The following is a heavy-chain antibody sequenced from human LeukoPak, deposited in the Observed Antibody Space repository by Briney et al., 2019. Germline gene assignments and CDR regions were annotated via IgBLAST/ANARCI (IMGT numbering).Heavy chain of an antibody. Sequence: LETLSLTCAVYGGSFNGHHWTWIRQAPGKGLEWIGEIKANGSMNYTPSLKSRVTISVDTSKNHFSLKLSSVTAADTALYYCARGTTVTTFQAGTYYYYYIDVWGKGTTVAVSS. CDR1: GGSFNGHH. CDR3: ARGTTVTTFQAGTYYYYYIDV. V-gene: IGHV4-34*01. CDR2: IKANGSM. D-gene: IGHD4-17*01. J-gene: IGHJ6*03.